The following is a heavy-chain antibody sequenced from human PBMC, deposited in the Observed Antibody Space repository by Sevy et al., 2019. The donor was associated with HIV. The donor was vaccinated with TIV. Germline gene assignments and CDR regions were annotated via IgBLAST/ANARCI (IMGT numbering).Heavy chain of an antibody. D-gene: IGHD6-19*01. CDR3: ARDRGIAVGSSRDETFDV. CDR1: GFIVSINY. J-gene: IGHJ3*01. Sequence: RGSLRLSCEASGFIVSINYMNWVRQAPGKGLEWVSVIYSGGSTYYADSVKGRFTISRDNSNNRVYLQMNSLRAEDTAVYYCARDRGIAVGSSRDETFDVWGQGTMVTVSS. V-gene: IGHV3-53*01. CDR2: IYSGGST.